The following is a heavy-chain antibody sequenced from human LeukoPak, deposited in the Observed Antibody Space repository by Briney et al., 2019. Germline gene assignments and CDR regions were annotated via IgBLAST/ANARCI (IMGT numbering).Heavy chain of an antibody. CDR1: GGSISSSSYY. V-gene: IGHV4-39*01. CDR3: ARHSEGVVVVAAVHFDY. J-gene: IGHJ4*02. D-gene: IGHD2-15*01. Sequence: SETLSLTCTVSGGSISSSSYYWGWIRQPPGKGLEWIGSIYYSGSTYYNPSLKSRVTISVDTSKNQFSPKLSSVTAADTAVYYCARHSEGVVVVAAVHFDYWGQGTLVTVSS. CDR2: IYYSGST.